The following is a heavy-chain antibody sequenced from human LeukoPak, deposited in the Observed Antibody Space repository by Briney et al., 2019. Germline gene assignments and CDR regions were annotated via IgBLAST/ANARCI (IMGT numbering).Heavy chain of an antibody. V-gene: IGHV3-48*03. CDR1: GFTFTDYE. CDR3: MRDAPGSNTGDY. D-gene: IGHD1-14*01. Sequence: PGGSLKLSCVASGFTFTDYEFNWVRQAPGKGLEWLSFINIDSGTNLYADSVKGRFTISRDHDKSSVYLHMHSLRAEDTAVYYCMRDAPGSNTGDYWGQGTRVTVSS. J-gene: IGHJ4*02. CDR2: INIDSGTN.